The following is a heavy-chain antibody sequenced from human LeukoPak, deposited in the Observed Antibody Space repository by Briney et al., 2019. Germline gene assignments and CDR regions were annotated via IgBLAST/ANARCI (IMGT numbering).Heavy chain of an antibody. V-gene: IGHV3-7*05. J-gene: IGHJ4*02. Sequence: GGSLGLSCIVSGFTFSTYWVGCVRQAPGEGLEWVANINPDGSQKYYVDSLMGRFTISRDNAKNSLYLQLNSLRAEDTAVYYCVGGDYAQYWGQGTLVTVSS. CDR2: INPDGSQK. CDR3: VGGDYAQY. D-gene: IGHD4-17*01. CDR1: GFTFSTYW.